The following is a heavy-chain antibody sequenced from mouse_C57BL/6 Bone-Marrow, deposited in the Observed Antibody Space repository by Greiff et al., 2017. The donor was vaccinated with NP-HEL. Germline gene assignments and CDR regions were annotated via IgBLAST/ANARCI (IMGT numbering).Heavy chain of an antibody. CDR3: ARGGVYYFYDCDC. CDR2: ISYSGST. J-gene: IGHJ2*01. D-gene: IGHD1-1*01. Sequence: EVQLQQSGPGLAKPSQTLSLTCSVTGYSITSDYWNWIRKFPGNKLEYMGYISYSGSTSYNPSLKSRISITRDTSTNQYYLQLNSVTTEDTAAYYCARGGVYYFYDCDCWGQGTTLTVSS. V-gene: IGHV3-8*01. CDR1: GYSITSDY.